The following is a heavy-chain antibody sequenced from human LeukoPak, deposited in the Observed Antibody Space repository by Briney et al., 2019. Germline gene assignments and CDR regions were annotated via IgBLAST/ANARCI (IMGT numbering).Heavy chain of an antibody. CDR3: ARDISGYDSRSFDY. J-gene: IGHJ4*02. CDR2: IVPIFGTA. V-gene: IGHV1-69*13. D-gene: IGHD5-12*01. CDR1: GGTFSSYA. Sequence: SVKVSCKASGGTFSSYAISWVRQAPGQGLEWMGGIVPIFGTANYAQKFQGRVTITADESTSTAYMELSSLRSEDTAVYYCARDISGYDSRSFDYWGQGTLVTVSS.